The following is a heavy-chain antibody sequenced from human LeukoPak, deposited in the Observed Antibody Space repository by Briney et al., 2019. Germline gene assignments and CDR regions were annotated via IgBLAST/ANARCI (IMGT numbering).Heavy chain of an antibody. CDR3: ARGGIQVSGIDEIDY. CDR2: IGISDDT. Sequence: GGSLRLSCAASGFTLRSYDMHWVRQVTGKGLEWVSAIGISDDTYYQGSVKGRFTISRENAKNSLYLQMNSLTAGDTAVYDCARGGIQVSGIDEIDYWGQGTLVTVSS. J-gene: IGHJ4*02. D-gene: IGHD6-19*01. V-gene: IGHV3-13*01. CDR1: GFTLRSYD.